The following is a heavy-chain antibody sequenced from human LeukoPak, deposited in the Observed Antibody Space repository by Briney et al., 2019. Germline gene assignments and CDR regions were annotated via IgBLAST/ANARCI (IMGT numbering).Heavy chain of an antibody. J-gene: IGHJ4*02. CDR3: TRDEYGYGSNFFDY. CDR2: ITNKAFGGTA. Sequence: GGSLRLSCAASGFIFSDYHMSWIRQAPEKGLEGVGFITNKAFGGTAEYAASVKGRFTISRDDSRSTAYLQMDNVRPEDTGIYYCTRDEYGYGSNFFDYWGQGTLVTVST. CDR1: GFIFSDYH. D-gene: IGHD5-18*01. V-gene: IGHV3-71*01.